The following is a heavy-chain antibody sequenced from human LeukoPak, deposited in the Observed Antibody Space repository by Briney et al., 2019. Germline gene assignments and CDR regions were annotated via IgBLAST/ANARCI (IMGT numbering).Heavy chain of an antibody. D-gene: IGHD3-3*01. CDR2: ISGSGGST. CDR3: ARDHDFXXGGGY. CDR1: GFTFSSYA. J-gene: IGHJ4*02. V-gene: IGHV3-23*01. Sequence: GGSLRLSCAASGFTFSSYAMSWVRQAPGKGLEWVSAISGSGGSTYCADSVKGRFTISRDNSKNTLYLQMNSLRAEDTAVYYCARDHDFXXGGGYWGQXXXVXXSS.